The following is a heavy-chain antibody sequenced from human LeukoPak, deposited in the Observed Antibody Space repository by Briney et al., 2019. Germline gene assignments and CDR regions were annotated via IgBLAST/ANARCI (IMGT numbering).Heavy chain of an antibody. CDR2: IYDSGST. CDR3: AREVMMTGTTPD. D-gene: IGHD1-1*01. CDR1: GGSIRSSYYY. Sequence: SETLSLTCTVSGGSIRSSYYYWGWIRQPPGKGLEWIGSIYDSGSTYYNPSLKSRVTISVDTSKNQFSLKLSSVTAADTAVYYCAREVMMTGTTPDWGQGTLVTVSS. V-gene: IGHV4-39*07. J-gene: IGHJ4*02.